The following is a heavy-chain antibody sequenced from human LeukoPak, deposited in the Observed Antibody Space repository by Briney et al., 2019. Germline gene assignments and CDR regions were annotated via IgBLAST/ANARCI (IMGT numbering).Heavy chain of an antibody. CDR1: GGSFSGYY. CDR2: INHSGST. D-gene: IGHD3-16*01. Sequence: SETLSLTCAVYGGSFSGYYWSWLRQPPGKGLEWIGEINHSGSTNYNPSLTSRVTISVDTSKNQFSLKLSSVTAADTAVYYCARGRYDYVSSYYYYYYYMDVWGKGTTVTVSS. J-gene: IGHJ6*03. CDR3: ARGRYDYVSSYYYYYYYMDV. V-gene: IGHV4-34*01.